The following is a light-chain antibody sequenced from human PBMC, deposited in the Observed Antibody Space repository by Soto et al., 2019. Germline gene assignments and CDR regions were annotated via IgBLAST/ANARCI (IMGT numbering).Light chain of an antibody. CDR1: SSDVVGYNY. V-gene: IGLV2-14*01. CDR2: DVS. J-gene: IGLJ1*01. Sequence: QSALTQPASVSGSPGQLITISCTGTSSDVVGYNYVSWYQQHPGKAPKLMIYDVSNRPSGVSNRFSGSKSGNTASLTISGLQAEDEADYYCSSYTSSSTLFYVFGTGTKVTVL. CDR3: SSYTSSSTLFYV.